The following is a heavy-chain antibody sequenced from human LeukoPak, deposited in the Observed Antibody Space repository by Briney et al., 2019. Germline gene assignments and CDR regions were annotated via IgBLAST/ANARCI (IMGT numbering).Heavy chain of an antibody. CDR1: GASINSHY. V-gene: IGHV4-4*07. D-gene: IGHD2-15*01. J-gene: IGHJ4*02. CDR2: IYISGST. CDR3: ARALNPLPGTYYFDY. Sequence: TLSLTCTVSGASINSHYWSWIRQPAGKGLEWIGRIYISGSTNYNSSLQSRVTMSVDTSKNQFSLKLTSVTAADTAVYYCARALNPLPGTYYFDYWGQGTLVTVSS.